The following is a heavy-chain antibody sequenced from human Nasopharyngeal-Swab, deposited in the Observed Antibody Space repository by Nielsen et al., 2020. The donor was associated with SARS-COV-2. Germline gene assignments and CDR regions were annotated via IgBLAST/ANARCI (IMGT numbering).Heavy chain of an antibody. CDR1: GFSVSYNY. Sequence: GGSLRLSCEVSGFSVSYNYMSWVRQAPGKGLEWVEVIYSRGETHYTDSVRGRFTISRDNSKNMVNLQLNSLRAEDTAVYYWARMDFIASRDYWGQGTLVTVSS. CDR2: IYSRGET. V-gene: IGHV3-53*01. CDR3: ARMDFIASRDY. J-gene: IGHJ4*02. D-gene: IGHD6-13*01.